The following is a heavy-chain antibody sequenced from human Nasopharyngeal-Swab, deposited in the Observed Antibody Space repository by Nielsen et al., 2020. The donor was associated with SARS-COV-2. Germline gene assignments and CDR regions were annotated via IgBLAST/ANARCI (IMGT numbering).Heavy chain of an antibody. CDR3: AREPTVLRSSHRDAFDI. CDR2: IWYDGSNK. J-gene: IGHJ3*02. CDR1: GFTFSSYG. Sequence: GESLKISCAASGFTFSSYGMHWVRQAPGKGLEWVAVIWYDGSNKYDADSEKGRFTISRDHSKNTLYLQMNSLRAEDTAVYSCAREPTVLRSSHRDAFDIWGQGTMVTVSS. D-gene: IGHD2/OR15-2a*01. V-gene: IGHV3-33*01.